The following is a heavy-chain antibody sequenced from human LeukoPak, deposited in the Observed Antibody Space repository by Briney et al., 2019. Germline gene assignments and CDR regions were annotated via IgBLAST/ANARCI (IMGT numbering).Heavy chain of an antibody. CDR2: IQYHESNE. CDR1: GFTFSSYG. J-gene: IGHJ4*02. Sequence: GGSLRLSCAASGFTFSSYGMHWVRQAPGKGLEWMAFIQYHESNEYYADSVKGRFTISRDNAKNSLFLQMNSLRAEDTAVYYCASVACSAVTCFGFLFFDYWGQGTLVTVSS. CDR3: ASVACSAVTCFGFLFFDY. D-gene: IGHD2-15*01. V-gene: IGHV3-30*02.